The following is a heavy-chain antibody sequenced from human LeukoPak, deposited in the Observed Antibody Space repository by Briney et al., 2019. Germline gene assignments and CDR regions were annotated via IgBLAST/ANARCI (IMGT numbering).Heavy chain of an antibody. CDR3: ARGRVSSSTWYSTYYYYFYMDV. V-gene: IGHV4-38-2*02. D-gene: IGHD1-1*01. CDR1: GYSISSGYY. CDR2: IYHSGST. Sequence: SETLSLTCTVSGYSISSGYYWGWIRQPPGKGLEWIGSIYHSGSTYYNPSLKSRVTISVDTSKNLFSLRLRSVTAADTAVYFCARGRVSSSTWYSTYYYYFYMDVWGKGTTVTVSS. J-gene: IGHJ6*03.